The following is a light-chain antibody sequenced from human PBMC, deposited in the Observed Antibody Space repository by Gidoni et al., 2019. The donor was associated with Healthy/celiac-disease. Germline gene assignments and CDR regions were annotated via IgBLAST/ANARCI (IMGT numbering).Light chain of an antibody. Sequence: DIVMTQSPVSLAVSVGERATINCKSSQSVLYSSNNKNYLAWYQQKPGQPPKLLIYWASTRESGVPDRFSGSGSGTDFTLTISSLQAEDVAVYYCQQYYSTPQLTFGGGTKVEIK. J-gene: IGKJ4*01. V-gene: IGKV4-1*01. CDR3: QQYYSTPQLT. CDR2: WAS. CDR1: QSVLYSSNNKNY.